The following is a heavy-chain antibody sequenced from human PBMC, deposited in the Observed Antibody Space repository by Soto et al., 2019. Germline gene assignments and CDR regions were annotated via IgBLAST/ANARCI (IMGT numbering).Heavy chain of an antibody. D-gene: IGHD2-15*01. J-gene: IGHJ4*02. Sequence: SVKVSCKASGGTFSSYTISWVRQAPGQGLEWMGRIIPILGIANYAQKFQGRVTITADKSTSTAYMELSSLRSEDTAVYYCARTLVVAAPKEFDYWAQGTLVSVSS. CDR1: GGTFSSYT. CDR3: ARTLVVAAPKEFDY. CDR2: IIPILGIA. V-gene: IGHV1-69*02.